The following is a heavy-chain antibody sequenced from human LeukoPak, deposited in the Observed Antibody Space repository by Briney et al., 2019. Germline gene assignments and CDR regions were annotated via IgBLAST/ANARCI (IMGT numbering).Heavy chain of an antibody. V-gene: IGHV1-2*02. Sequence: GASVKVSCKASGYTFTTYDITWVRQAPGQGLEWMGWINPNSGGTNNAQKFQGRVTMTRDTSISTPYMELSRLRSGDTAVYYCARDYGDYPFSFGYWGQGTLVTVSS. CDR2: INPNSGGT. D-gene: IGHD4-17*01. J-gene: IGHJ4*02. CDR3: ARDYGDYPFSFGY. CDR1: GYTFTTYD.